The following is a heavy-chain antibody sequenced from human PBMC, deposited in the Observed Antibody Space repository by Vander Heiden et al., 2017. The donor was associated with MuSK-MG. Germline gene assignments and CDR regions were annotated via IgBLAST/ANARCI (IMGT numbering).Heavy chain of an antibody. J-gene: IGHJ4*02. D-gene: IGHD6-13*01. V-gene: IGHV4-34*01. CDR1: GGSFSAYY. CDR2: IDHSGST. CDR3: ARGRRPSRIAQSFDY. Sequence: QVQLQQWGAGLFKPSETLSLTCAVYGGSFSAYYWSWIRQPPGKGLEWIGEIDHSGSTHYIPSLKSRVTISIDTSNNQFSLKVNSVTAADTAVYYCARGRRPSRIAQSFDYWGQGTLVTVSS.